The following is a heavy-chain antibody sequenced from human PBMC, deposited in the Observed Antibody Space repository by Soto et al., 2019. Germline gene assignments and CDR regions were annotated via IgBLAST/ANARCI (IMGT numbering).Heavy chain of an antibody. V-gene: IGHV1-69*04. D-gene: IGHD6-13*01. J-gene: IGHJ1*01. CDR1: GGTFSSYT. CDR3: ARDRYSSTPEYFQH. Sequence: SVKVSCKASGGTFSSYTFSWVRQAPGQGLEWLGRIIPILDMTKYSQKFQGRVTITRDTSASTAYMELSSLRSEDTAVYYCARDRYSSTPEYFQHWGQGTLVTVSS. CDR2: IIPILDMT.